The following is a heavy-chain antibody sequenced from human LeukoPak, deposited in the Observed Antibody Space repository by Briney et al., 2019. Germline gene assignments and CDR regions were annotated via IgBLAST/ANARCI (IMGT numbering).Heavy chain of an antibody. CDR1: GFTFSNYA. CDR2: IYDSGST. V-gene: IGHV4-59*01. Sequence: GSLRLSCAASGFTFSNYAMSWVRQAPGKGLEWIGFIYDSGSTNYNSSLKSRVTISVDTSKNQFSLKLSSVTAADTAVYYCARGGIIVGVDYWGLGTLVTVPS. CDR3: ARGGIIVGVDY. D-gene: IGHD1-26*01. J-gene: IGHJ4*02.